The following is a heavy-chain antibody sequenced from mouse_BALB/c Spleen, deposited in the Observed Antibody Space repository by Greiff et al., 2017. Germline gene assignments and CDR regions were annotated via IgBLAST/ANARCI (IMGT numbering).Heavy chain of an antibody. Sequence: EVKLVESGGDLVKPGGSLKLSCAASGFTFSSYGMSWVRQTPDKRLEWVATISSGGSYTYYPDSVKGRFTISRDNAKNTLYLQMSSLKSEDTAMYYCASTYYGNYFDYWGQGTTLTVSS. CDR1: GFTFSSYG. CDR3: ASTYYGNYFDY. D-gene: IGHD2-10*01. J-gene: IGHJ2*01. CDR2: ISSGGSYT. V-gene: IGHV5-6*01.